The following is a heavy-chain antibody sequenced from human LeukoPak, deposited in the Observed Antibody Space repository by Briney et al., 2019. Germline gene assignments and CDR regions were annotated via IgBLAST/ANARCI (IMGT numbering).Heavy chain of an antibody. CDR3: ARGRHWYYFDY. J-gene: IGHJ4*02. CDR1: GGSFSGYY. Sequence: PSETLSLTCAVYGGSFSGYYWSWIRQPPGKGLEWIGEINHSGSTNYNPSLKSRVTIPVDTSKNQFSLKLSSVTAADTAVYYCARGRHWYYFDYWGQGTLVTVSS. V-gene: IGHV4-34*01. CDR2: INHSGST. D-gene: IGHD2-8*02.